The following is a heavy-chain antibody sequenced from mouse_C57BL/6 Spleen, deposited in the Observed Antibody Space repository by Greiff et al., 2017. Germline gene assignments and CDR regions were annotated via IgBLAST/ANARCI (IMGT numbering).Heavy chain of an antibody. Sequence: DVKLQESVAELVRPGASVKLSCTASGFNIKNTYMHWVKQRPEQGLEWIGRIDPANGNTKYAPKFQGKATITADTSSNTAYLQLSSLTSEDTAIYYCARLGTTVVATNDYAMDYWGQGTSVTVSS. CDR2: IDPANGNT. D-gene: IGHD1-1*01. CDR3: ARLGTTVVATNDYAMDY. V-gene: IGHV14-3*01. CDR1: GFNIKNTY. J-gene: IGHJ4*01.